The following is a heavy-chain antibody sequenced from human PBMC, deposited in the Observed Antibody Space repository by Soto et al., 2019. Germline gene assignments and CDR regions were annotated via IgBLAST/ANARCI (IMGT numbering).Heavy chain of an antibody. Sequence: SETLSLTCAVSGDSITGKHSWNWVRQAPTEGLEWIGEIFHTGFTNYNPSLQRRVTISVDTSKSQFSLKLSSVTAADTAVYYCAGGDYYHSSGYYFYYYTMDVWGQGTTVTVSS. CDR2: IFHTGFT. D-gene: IGHD3-22*01. V-gene: IGHV4-4*02. CDR1: GDSITGKHS. J-gene: IGHJ6*02. CDR3: AGGDYYHSSGYYFYYYTMDV.